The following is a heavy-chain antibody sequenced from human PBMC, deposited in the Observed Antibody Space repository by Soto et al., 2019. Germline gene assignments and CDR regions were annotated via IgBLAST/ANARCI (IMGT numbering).Heavy chain of an antibody. CDR3: ARDTQFPYGGNFD. J-gene: IGHJ4*02. CDR1: GYTFTSYA. CDR2: INAGNGNT. V-gene: IGHV1-3*01. D-gene: IGHD2-21*02. Sequence: QVQLVQSGAEVKKPGASVKVSCKASGYTFTSYAMHWVRQAPGQRLEWMGWINAGNGNTKYSQKFQGRVTITRDTSASTAYMELSSLRSADTAVYYCARDTQFPYGGNFDWGQGTLVTVSS.